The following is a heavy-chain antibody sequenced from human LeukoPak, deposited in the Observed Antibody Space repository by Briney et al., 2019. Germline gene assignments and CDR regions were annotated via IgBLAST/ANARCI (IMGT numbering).Heavy chain of an antibody. CDR2: TSSDLNVK. J-gene: IGHJ4*02. V-gene: IGHV3-30-3*01. Sequence: GGSLRLSCAASGFTFRNYVIHWVRQAPGKGLEWVAVTSSDLNVKSYADSVKGRFTISRDNSRSTLYLQMNSLRPEDMAIYYCAREGYYGSGSPPSLYFDYWGQGTLVTVSS. CDR3: AREGYYGSGSPPSLYFDY. CDR1: GFTFRNYV. D-gene: IGHD3-10*01.